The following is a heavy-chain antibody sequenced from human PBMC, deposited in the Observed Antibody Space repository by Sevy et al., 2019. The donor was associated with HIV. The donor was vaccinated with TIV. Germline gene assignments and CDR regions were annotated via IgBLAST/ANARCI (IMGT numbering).Heavy chain of an antibody. D-gene: IGHD6-19*01. J-gene: IGHJ3*02. CDR1: GGSLSAYY. Sequence: SETLSLTCCVSGGSLSAYYWSWIRQPPGKGLEWIGEINRSGSTNYNPALKSRVTISVDTSKKQFSLNLSSVTAADTAVYYCARVYSSAPHFDIWGQGTMVTVSS. CDR3: ARVYSSAPHFDI. CDR2: INRSGST. V-gene: IGHV4-34*01.